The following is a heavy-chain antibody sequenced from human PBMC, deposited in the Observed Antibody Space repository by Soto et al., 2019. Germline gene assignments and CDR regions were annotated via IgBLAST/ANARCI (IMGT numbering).Heavy chain of an antibody. D-gene: IGHD6-13*01. CDR2: IKQDGSEK. CDR3: ARAGIAAAAYYYYYYGMDV. J-gene: IGHJ6*02. Sequence: GGSLRLSCAASGFTFSSYWMSLVRQAPGKGLEWVANIKQDGSEKYYVDSVKGRFTISRDNAKNSLYLQMNSLRAEDTAVYYCARAGIAAAAYYYYYYGMDVWGQGTTVTVSS. V-gene: IGHV3-7*01. CDR1: GFTFSSYW.